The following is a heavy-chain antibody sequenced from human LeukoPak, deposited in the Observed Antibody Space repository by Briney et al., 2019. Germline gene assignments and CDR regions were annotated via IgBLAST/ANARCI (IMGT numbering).Heavy chain of an antibody. D-gene: IGHD3-10*01. Sequence: GGSLRLSCAASGFTFSSYAMHWVRQAPGKGLEWVAVISYDGSNKYYADSVKGRFTISRDNSKNTLYLQMNSLRAEDTAVYYCARGGGHYYGSGNRDYFDYWGQGTPVTVSS. CDR1: GFTFSSYA. CDR2: ISYDGSNK. CDR3: ARGGGHYYGSGNRDYFDY. J-gene: IGHJ4*02. V-gene: IGHV3-30*04.